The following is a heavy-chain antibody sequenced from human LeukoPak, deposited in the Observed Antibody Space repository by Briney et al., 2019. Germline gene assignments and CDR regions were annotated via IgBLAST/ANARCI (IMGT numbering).Heavy chain of an antibody. D-gene: IGHD3-3*02. CDR3: AMHFWSGYSPFDY. CDR2: ISGGST. Sequence: PGGSLRLSCAASGFTVSSNEMSWVRQAPGKGLEWVSSISGGSTYYADSRKGRFTISRDNSKNTLHLQMNSLRAEDTAVYYCAMHFWSGYSPFDYWGQGTLVTVSS. CDR1: GFTVSSNE. J-gene: IGHJ4*02. V-gene: IGHV3-38-3*01.